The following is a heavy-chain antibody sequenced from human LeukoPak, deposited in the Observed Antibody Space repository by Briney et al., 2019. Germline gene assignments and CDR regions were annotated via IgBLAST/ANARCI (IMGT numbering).Heavy chain of an antibody. CDR1: GFTFGIYA. CDR2: ISGNSDST. Sequence: PGGSLRLSCAASGFTFGIYAVSWARQAPGRGLEWVSVISGNSDSTHYADSVKGRFTISRDNSKNTLYLQMNSLRAEDTAVYYCAKVRQAGYYGSGSYSHYFDYWGQGTLVTVSS. J-gene: IGHJ4*02. D-gene: IGHD3-10*01. V-gene: IGHV3-23*01. CDR3: AKVRQAGYYGSGSYSHYFDY.